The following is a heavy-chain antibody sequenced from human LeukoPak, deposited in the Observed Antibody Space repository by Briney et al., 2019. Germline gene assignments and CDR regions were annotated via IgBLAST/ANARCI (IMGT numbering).Heavy chain of an antibody. D-gene: IGHD4-23*01. CDR3: AKEAVLGTWQLPSLDS. CDR2: ISWNSGSI. Sequence: PGGSLRLSCAASGFTFDDYAMHWVRQAPGKGLEWVSGISWNSGSIGYADSVKGRFTISRDNAKNSLYLQVNSLRAEDTALYYCAKEAVLGTWQLPSLDSWGQEPWSPSPQ. J-gene: IGHJ5*01. CDR1: GFTFDDYA. V-gene: IGHV3-9*01.